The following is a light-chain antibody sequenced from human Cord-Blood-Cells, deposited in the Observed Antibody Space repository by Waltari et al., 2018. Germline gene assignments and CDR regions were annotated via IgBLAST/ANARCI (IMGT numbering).Light chain of an antibody. CDR3: QQYDNRPLT. V-gene: IGKV1-33*01. J-gene: IGKJ4*01. CDR1: QDISNY. Sequence: DIQMTQSPSSLSASVGDRVTITCQPSQDISNYLNWYQQKPGKAPKLLIYDASNLETGVPSRFSGRGSGTDFTFTISSLQPEDIATYYCQQYDNRPLTFGGGTKVEIK. CDR2: DAS.